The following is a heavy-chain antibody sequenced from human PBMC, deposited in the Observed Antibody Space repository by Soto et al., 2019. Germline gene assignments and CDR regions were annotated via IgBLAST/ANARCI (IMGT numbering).Heavy chain of an antibody. CDR2: IIPIFGTA. CDR1: GGTFSSYA. D-gene: IGHD3-22*01. V-gene: IGHV1-69*13. Sequence: PGASVKVSCKASGGTFSSYAISWVRQAPGQGLEWMGGIIPIFGTANYAQKFQGRVTITADESTSTAYMELSSLRSEDTAVCYCARGGPITMIPKYGMDVWGQGTTVTVSS. J-gene: IGHJ6*02. CDR3: ARGGPITMIPKYGMDV.